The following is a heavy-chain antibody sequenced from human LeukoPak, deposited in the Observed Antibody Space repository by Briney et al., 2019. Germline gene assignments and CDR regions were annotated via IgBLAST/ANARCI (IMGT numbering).Heavy chain of an antibody. D-gene: IGHD1-26*01. CDR2: IYYSGST. Sequence: SETLSLTCTVSGGSISSYYWSWIRQPPGKGLEWIGYIYYSGSTNYNPSLKSRVTISVDTSKNQFSLKLSSVTAADTAVYYCARVGYSGSYHRVDYWGQGTLITVSS. J-gene: IGHJ4*02. CDR3: ARVGYSGSYHRVDY. CDR1: GGSISSYY. V-gene: IGHV4-59*01.